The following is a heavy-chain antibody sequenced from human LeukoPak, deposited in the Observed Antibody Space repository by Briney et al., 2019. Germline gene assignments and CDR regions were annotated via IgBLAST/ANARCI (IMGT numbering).Heavy chain of an antibody. V-gene: IGHV3-11*01. CDR3: ARTYGGNCDY. J-gene: IGHJ4*02. Sequence: GGSLRLSCVAYGFTLTDYYMSWIRQAPGRGLEWVSDISGSGRNVYYGDSVKGRFTISRDNAKNSLYLQMNNLIAEDTAVYYCARTYGGNCDYWGQGTLVTVSS. CDR2: ISGSGRNV. D-gene: IGHD4-23*01. CDR1: GFTLTDYY.